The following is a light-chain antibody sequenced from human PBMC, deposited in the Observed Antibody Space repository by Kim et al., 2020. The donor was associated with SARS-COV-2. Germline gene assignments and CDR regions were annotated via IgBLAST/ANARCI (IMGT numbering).Light chain of an antibody. CDR3: QQYGDSPRT. Sequence: SPGERATLSCRASQSMSGRYLAWYQQKPGQAPRLLIYSASNRASGIPDRFSGSGSGTDFTLTISWLEPEDAAVFYCQQYGDSPRTFGQGTKVDIK. CDR2: SAS. J-gene: IGKJ1*01. V-gene: IGKV3-20*01. CDR1: QSMSGRY.